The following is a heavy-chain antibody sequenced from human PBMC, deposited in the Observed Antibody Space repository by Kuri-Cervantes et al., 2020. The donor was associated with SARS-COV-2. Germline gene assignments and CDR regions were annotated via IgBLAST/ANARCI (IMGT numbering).Heavy chain of an antibody. CDR3: AKDDILTGYTPLWY. CDR1: GFTFSSYG. V-gene: IGHV3-30*18. Sequence: GESLKISCAASGFTFSSYGMHWVRQAPGEGLEWVAVISYDGSNKYYADSVKGRFTISRDNSKNTLYLQMNSLRAEDTAVYYCAKDDILTGYTPLWYWGQGTLVTVSS. D-gene: IGHD3-9*01. J-gene: IGHJ4*02. CDR2: ISYDGSNK.